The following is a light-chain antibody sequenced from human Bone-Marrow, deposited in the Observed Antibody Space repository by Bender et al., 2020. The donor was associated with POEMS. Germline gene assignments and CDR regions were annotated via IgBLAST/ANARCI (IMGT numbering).Light chain of an antibody. CDR1: NSDLGGYNH. J-gene: IGLJ2*01. V-gene: IGLV2-14*03. CDR3: ASYTSSTTVI. Sequence: QSALTQPASVSGSPGQSITISCTGANSDLGGYNHVSWYQPHPGKAPKLMIFDVTNRPSGVSDRFSGSKSGNTASLTISGLQGEDESHYYCASYTSSTTVIFGGGTKLTVL. CDR2: DVT.